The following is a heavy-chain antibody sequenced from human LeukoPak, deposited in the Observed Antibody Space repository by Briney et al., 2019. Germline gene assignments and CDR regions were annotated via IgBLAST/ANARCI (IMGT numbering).Heavy chain of an antibody. D-gene: IGHD2-15*01. CDR1: GFTFSSYA. CDR3: AKRGYCSGGSCSILFYFDY. CDR2: ISGSGGST. Sequence: GGSLRLSCAASGFTFSSYAMSWVRQAPGKGLEWVSAISGSGGSTYYADSVKGRFTISRDNSKNTLYLQMNSLRAGDTAVYYCAKRGYCSGGSCSILFYFDYWGQGTLVTVSS. J-gene: IGHJ4*02. V-gene: IGHV3-23*01.